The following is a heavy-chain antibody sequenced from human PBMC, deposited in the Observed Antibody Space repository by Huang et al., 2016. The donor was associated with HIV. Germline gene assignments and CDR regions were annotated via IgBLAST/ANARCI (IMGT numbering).Heavy chain of an antibody. Sequence: QVQLVESGGGVVQPGTSLRLSCAASGCIFSNFGMHWVRQAPGKGLEWVAVISYDGRSDRYSDSVKGRFTISRDNDKNTVSLEMNRLRHDDTAVYYCAKESRWFSDFDQWGQGTLVTVSS. J-gene: IGHJ5*02. CDR2: ISYDGRSD. D-gene: IGHD2-15*01. V-gene: IGHV3-30*18. CDR1: GCIFSNFG. CDR3: AKESRWFSDFDQ.